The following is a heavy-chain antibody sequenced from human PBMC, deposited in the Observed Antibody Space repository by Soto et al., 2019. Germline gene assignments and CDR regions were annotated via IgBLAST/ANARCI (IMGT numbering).Heavy chain of an antibody. J-gene: IGHJ4*02. Sequence: PSETLSLTCTVSGGSISSSSYYWGWIRQPPGKGLEWIGSIYYSGSTYYNPSLKSRVTISVDTSKNQFSLKLSSVTAADTAVYYCARGYGGNSRSLDYWGQGTLVTVAS. CDR3: ARGYGGNSRSLDY. CDR1: GGSISSSSYY. V-gene: IGHV4-39*01. CDR2: IYYSGST. D-gene: IGHD4-17*01.